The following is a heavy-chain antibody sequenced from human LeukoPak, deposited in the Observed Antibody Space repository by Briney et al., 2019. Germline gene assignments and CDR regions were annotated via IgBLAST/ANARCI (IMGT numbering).Heavy chain of an antibody. Sequence: ASVKVSCKASGYTFTGYYMHWVRQAPGQGLERMGWINPNSGGTNYAQKFQGRVTMTRDTSISTAYMELSRLRSDDTAVYYCASQRGNYYYYGMDVWGQGTLVTVSS. V-gene: IGHV1-2*02. CDR1: GYTFTGYY. CDR3: ASQRGNYYYYGMDV. J-gene: IGHJ6*02. D-gene: IGHD3-10*01. CDR2: INPNSGGT.